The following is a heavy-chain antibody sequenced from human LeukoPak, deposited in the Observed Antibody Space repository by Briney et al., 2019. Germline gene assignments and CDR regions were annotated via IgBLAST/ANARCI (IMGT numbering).Heavy chain of an antibody. CDR3: AKGSGLDY. D-gene: IGHD1-26*01. J-gene: IGHJ4*02. V-gene: IGHV3-23*01. CDR2: ISDGGDVT. Sequence: GGSLRLSCVVSGFTVSSNYMSWVRQAPGKGLEWVLAISDGGDVTYYADSVKGRFTISRDNSKNTLYLQMNSLRAEDTAVYYCAKGSGLDYWGQGTLVTVSS. CDR1: GFTVSSNY.